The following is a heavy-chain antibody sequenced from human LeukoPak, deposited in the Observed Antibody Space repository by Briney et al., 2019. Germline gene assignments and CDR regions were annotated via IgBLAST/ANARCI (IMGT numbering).Heavy chain of an antibody. CDR1: GGSFSGDF. CDR3: ARDRFGSSGKPTLDY. D-gene: IGHD3-10*01. J-gene: IGHJ4*02. V-gene: IGHV4-59*10. CDR2: FYSSGST. Sequence: SETLSLTCAVYGGSFSGDFWSWLRQPAGKGLEWIGRFYSSGSTNYNPSLESRVTMSVDTSKNQFSLKLSSVTAADTAIYYCARDRFGSSGKPTLDYWGQGTLVTVSS.